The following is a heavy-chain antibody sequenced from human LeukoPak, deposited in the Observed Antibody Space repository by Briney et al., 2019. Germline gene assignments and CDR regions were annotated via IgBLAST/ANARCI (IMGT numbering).Heavy chain of an antibody. CDR3: ARTGYYYDSSGYSAFDY. V-gene: IGHV3-53*01. CDR1: GLTVSSKY. Sequence: GGSPRLSRAASGLTVSSKYMSWVRQAPGKGLEWVSSLYISGSTYYADSVNGGLTISRDNYKKTLYLQRNSLRADDTAVYYCARTGYYYDSSGYSAFDYWGEGTLVTVAS. J-gene: IGHJ4*02. D-gene: IGHD3-22*01. CDR2: LYISGST.